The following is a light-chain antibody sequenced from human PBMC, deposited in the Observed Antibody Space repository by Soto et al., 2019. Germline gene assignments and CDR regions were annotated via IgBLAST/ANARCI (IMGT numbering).Light chain of an antibody. CDR2: EVT. V-gene: IGLV2-14*01. CDR3: GSYTSSTTLV. J-gene: IGLJ2*01. Sequence: QSVLTQPASVSGSHGRSITISCTGTSSDVGGYDYVSWYQQYPGKAPSLIIYEVTNRPSGVSNRFSGSKSGNTASLTISGLQAEDEADYYCGSYTSSTTLVFGGGTNLTVL. CDR1: SSDVGGYDY.